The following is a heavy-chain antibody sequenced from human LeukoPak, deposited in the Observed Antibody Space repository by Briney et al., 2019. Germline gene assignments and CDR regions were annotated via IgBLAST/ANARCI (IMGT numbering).Heavy chain of an antibody. Sequence: SETLSLTCTVSGGSISSYYWSWIRQPPGKGLEWIVYIYYSGSTKYNPSLKSRVTISVETSKSQFSLRLSSVTAADTAVYYCARDRTIAAGDGGFYYYGMDVWGQGTTVTVSS. CDR1: GGSISSYY. J-gene: IGHJ6*02. D-gene: IGHD6-13*01. CDR3: ARDRTIAAGDGGFYYYGMDV. CDR2: IYYSGST. V-gene: IGHV4-59*01.